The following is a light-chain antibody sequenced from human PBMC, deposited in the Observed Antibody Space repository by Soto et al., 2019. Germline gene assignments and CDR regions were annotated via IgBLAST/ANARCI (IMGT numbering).Light chain of an antibody. J-gene: IGLJ2*01. V-gene: IGLV1-40*01. CDR3: QSYDSSLSGWV. Sequence: QLVLTQPPSVSGAPGQRVTISCTGSSSNIGAGYDVHWYQQLPRTAPKLLIYGNSNRPSGVPDRFSGSKSGTSASLAITGLQAEDEADYYCQSYDSSLSGWVFGGGNKLTVL. CDR2: GNS. CDR1: SSNIGAGYD.